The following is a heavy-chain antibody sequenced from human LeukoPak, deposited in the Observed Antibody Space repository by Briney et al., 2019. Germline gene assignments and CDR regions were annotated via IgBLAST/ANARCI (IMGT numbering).Heavy chain of an antibody. CDR2: INPNSGGT. CDR3: ARDRTFDCSDGSCPLGWVYGMDV. Sequence: ASVKVSCKASGYTFTGYYMHWMRQAPGQGLEWMGWINPNSGGTNYAQKFQGRVTMTRDTSISTAYMELSRLRSDDTAVYYCARDRTFDCSDGSCPLGWVYGMDVWGQGTTVTVSS. V-gene: IGHV1-2*02. J-gene: IGHJ6*02. CDR1: GYTFTGYY. D-gene: IGHD2-15*01.